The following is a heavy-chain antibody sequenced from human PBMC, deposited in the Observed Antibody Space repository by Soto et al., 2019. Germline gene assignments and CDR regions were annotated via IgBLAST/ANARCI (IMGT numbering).Heavy chain of an antibody. CDR1: GGSVSSGSYY. D-gene: IGHD3-22*01. V-gene: IGHV4-61*01. CDR3: AREYYYYDSSGYYARYYYYGMDV. J-gene: IGHJ6*02. Sequence: SETLSLTCTVSGGSVSSGSYYWSWIRQPPGKGLEWIGYIYYSGSTNYNPSLKSRVTISVDTSKNQFSLKLSSVTAADTAVYYCAREYYYYDSSGYYARYYYYGMDVWGQGTTVTVSS. CDR2: IYYSGST.